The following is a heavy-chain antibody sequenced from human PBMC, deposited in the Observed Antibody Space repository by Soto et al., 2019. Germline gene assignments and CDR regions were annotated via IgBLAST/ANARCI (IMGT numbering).Heavy chain of an antibody. CDR3: AGGNVLVPAQNLFGP. D-gene: IGHD2-2*01. CDR2: IIPIFGTA. V-gene: IGHV1-69*12. CDR1: GGTFSSYA. Sequence: QVQLVQSGAEVKKTGSSVKVSCTASGGTFSSYAISWVRQAPGQGLEWMGGIIPIFGTANNAQKLQGRDTITADESTTTAYMELSSLRSDDRAVYYCAGGNVLVPAQNLFGPWGQGTLVTVSS. J-gene: IGHJ5*02.